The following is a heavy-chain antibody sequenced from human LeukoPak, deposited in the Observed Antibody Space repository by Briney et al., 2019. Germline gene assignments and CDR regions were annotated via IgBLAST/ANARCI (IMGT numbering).Heavy chain of an antibody. CDR3: ARERGNVGLYYYYAMDV. CDR2: MYGGGST. Sequence: GGSLRLSCAASGFSVSSNAMSWVRQAPGKGLEWVSLMYGGGSTDYADSVKGRLIVSRDNSKNTLYLQMSGLRAEDTAVYYCARERGNVGLYYYYAMDVWGQGTTVTVSS. V-gene: IGHV3-53*01. J-gene: IGHJ6*02. D-gene: IGHD1-26*01. CDR1: GFSVSSNA.